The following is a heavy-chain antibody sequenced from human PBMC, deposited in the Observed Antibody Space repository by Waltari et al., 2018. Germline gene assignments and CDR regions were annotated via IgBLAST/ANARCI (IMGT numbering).Heavy chain of an antibody. Sequence: QLQLQESGPGLVKPSETLSLTCTVSGGSISSSSYYWGWLRQPPGKGLEWIGSIYYSGSTYYNPSLKSRVTISVDTSKNQFSLKLSSVTAADTAVYYCARRNYDFWSGYHDYWGQGTLVTVSS. CDR1: GGSISSSSYY. J-gene: IGHJ4*02. V-gene: IGHV4-39*01. CDR2: IYYSGST. CDR3: ARRNYDFWSGYHDY. D-gene: IGHD3-3*01.